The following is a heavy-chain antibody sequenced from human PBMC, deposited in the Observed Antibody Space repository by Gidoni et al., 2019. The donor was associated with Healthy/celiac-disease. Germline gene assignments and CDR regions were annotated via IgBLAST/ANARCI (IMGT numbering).Heavy chain of an antibody. CDR2: IIPLFGTA. D-gene: IGHD4-4*01. V-gene: IGHV1-69*01. CDR3: ARGALVTTLDYYGMDV. Sequence: QVQLVQSGAEVPKPGSSVKVSCKASEATFSSYAISWLRQAPGQGLEWMGGIIPLFGTANYAQKFQGRVTITADESTSTAYMELSSLRSEDTAVYYCARGALVTTLDYYGMDVWGQGTTVTVSS. CDR1: EATFSSYA. J-gene: IGHJ6*02.